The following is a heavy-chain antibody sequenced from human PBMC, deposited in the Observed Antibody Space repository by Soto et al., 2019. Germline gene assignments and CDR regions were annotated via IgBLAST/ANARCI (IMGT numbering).Heavy chain of an antibody. J-gene: IGHJ4*02. CDR2: VYYTGTT. Sequence: LSLTCTVSNFSVLTSIYYWAWIRQPPGKGLEWVGTVYYTGTTYYNPSLQSRVTISIDTSKNQFSLNLSSVTAADTAVYYCARNWNLALVPAAYFDSWGQGTLVTVSS. V-gene: IGHV4-39*01. CDR1: NFSVLTSIYY. CDR3: ARNWNLALVPAAYFDS. D-gene: IGHD2-2*01.